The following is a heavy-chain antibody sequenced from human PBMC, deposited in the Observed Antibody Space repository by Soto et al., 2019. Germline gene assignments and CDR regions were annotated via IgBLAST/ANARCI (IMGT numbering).Heavy chain of an antibody. CDR2: ISGSGGST. J-gene: IGHJ4*02. CDR3: AKEGGAESGYCSGGSCYEWDY. V-gene: IGHV3-23*01. Sequence: GGSLRLSCAASGFTFSSYAMSWVRQAPGKGLEWVSAISGSGGSTYYADSVKGRFTISRDNSKNTLYLQMNSLRAEDTAVYYCAKEGGAESGYCSGGSCYEWDYWGQGTLVTVSS. D-gene: IGHD2-15*01. CDR1: GFTFSSYA.